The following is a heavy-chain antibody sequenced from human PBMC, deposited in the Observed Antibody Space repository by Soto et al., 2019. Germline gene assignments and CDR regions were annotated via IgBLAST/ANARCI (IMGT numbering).Heavy chain of an antibody. J-gene: IGHJ6*02. CDR3: ATQRDFYYGMDV. D-gene: IGHD6-25*01. CDR2: MYPGTSDI. V-gene: IGHV5-51*01. CDR1: GCKFSNLW. Sequence: GESLKISCKGSGCKFSNLWLGWVRQMPGKGLECIGVMYPGTSDIRYSPSFQGQVTISADNSISTAYLHWNSLKASDTALYYCATQRDFYYGMDVWGQGTTVTVSS.